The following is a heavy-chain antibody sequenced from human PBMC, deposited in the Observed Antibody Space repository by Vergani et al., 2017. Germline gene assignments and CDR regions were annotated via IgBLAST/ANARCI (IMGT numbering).Heavy chain of an antibody. CDR2: IYSGGST. CDR1: GFTVSSNY. V-gene: IGHV3-66*01. Sequence: EVQLVESGGGLVQPGGSLRLSCAASGFTVSSNYMSWVRQAPGKGLEWVSVIYSGGSTYYADSVKGRFTISRDHSKNTLYLQMNSLRAEDTAVYYCARDHNYYYYGMDVWGQGTTVTVSS. J-gene: IGHJ6*02. CDR3: ARDHNYYYYGMDV.